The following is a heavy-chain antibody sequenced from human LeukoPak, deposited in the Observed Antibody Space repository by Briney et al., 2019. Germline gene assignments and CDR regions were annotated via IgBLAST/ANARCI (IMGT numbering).Heavy chain of an antibody. CDR2: ISGSGGST. CDR3: ARDSERLIVKGGFDY. V-gene: IGHV3-23*01. D-gene: IGHD3-22*01. Sequence: GGSLRLSCAASGFTFSSYAMSWVRQAPGKGLEWVSAISGSGGSTYYADSVKGRFTISRDNAKNSLYLQMNSLRAEDTAVYYCARDSERLIVKGGFDYWGQGTLVTVSS. J-gene: IGHJ4*02. CDR1: GFTFSSYA.